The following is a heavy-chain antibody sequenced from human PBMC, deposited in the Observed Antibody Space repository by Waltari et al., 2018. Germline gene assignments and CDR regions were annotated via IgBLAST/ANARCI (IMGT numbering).Heavy chain of an antibody. CDR2: IIPILGNA. CDR1: GGTFSSYA. V-gene: IGHV1-69*04. CDR3: XXXXXXXXXXXAYDSCFDY. Sequence: QVQLVQSGAEVKKPGSSVKVSCKASGGTFSSYAISWVRQAPGQGLEWMGRIIPILGNANQEKKFAGTXXXXXXXXXXXXXXXXXXXXXXXXXXXXXXXXXXXXXXXXAYDSCFDYWGQGTLVTVSS. J-gene: IGHJ4*02.